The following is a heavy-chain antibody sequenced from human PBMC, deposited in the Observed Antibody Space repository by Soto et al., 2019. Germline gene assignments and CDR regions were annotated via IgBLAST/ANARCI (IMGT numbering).Heavy chain of an antibody. V-gene: IGHV3-23*01. D-gene: IGHD1-26*01. CDR1: GFTFRSYA. J-gene: IGHJ3*02. CDR2: SSGSGETT. CDR3: ARDRREIDAFDI. Sequence: EVQLLESGGGLVQPGGSLRLSCAASGFTFRSYAMSWVRQAPGKGLEWGSASSGSGETTYNEDSVKGRFTNSRDNSKNTLYLQMNSLSAEDTAVYYCARDRREIDAFDIWGQGTMVTVSS.